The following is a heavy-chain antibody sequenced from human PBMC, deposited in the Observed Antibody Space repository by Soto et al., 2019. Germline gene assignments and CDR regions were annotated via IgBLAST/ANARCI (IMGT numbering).Heavy chain of an antibody. CDR1: GFTFSSYG. Sequence: QVQLVESGGGVVQPGRSLRLSCAASGFTFSSYGMHWVRQAPCKGLEWVAVISYDGSNKYYADSVKGRFTISRDNSKNTLYLQMNSLRAEDTAVYYCAKGPVMYSSSWYGPEYWGQGTLVTVSS. CDR2: ISYDGSNK. D-gene: IGHD6-13*01. V-gene: IGHV3-30*18. CDR3: AKGPVMYSSSWYGPEY. J-gene: IGHJ4*02.